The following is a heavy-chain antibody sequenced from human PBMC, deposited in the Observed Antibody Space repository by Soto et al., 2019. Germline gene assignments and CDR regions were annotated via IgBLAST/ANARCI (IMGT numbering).Heavy chain of an antibody. D-gene: IGHD6-13*01. Sequence: SVKVSCKVSGGTFSSYFINWVRQAPGQGLERVGGIIPVFGTASYAEKFQGRVTITADESTSTAYMELSRLRSDDTAVYYCARETPSAAAAYYYYGLDVWGQGTTVTVSS. CDR2: IIPVFGTA. V-gene: IGHV1-69*13. CDR1: GGTFSSYF. CDR3: ARETPSAAAAYYYYGLDV. J-gene: IGHJ6*02.